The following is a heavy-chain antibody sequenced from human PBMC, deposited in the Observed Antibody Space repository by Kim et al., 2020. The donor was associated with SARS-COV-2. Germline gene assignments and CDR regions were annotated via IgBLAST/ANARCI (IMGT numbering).Heavy chain of an antibody. CDR2: INTCSTHI. V-gene: IGHV3-21*01. D-gene: IGHD3-9*01. J-gene: IGHJ6*01. CDR1: GFTFRSYN. Sequence: GGSLRLSCAASGFTFRSYNMDWVRQSPGRGLEWISSINTCSTHIYYADSAEGRFTISRDNAQNSLYLQMNGLRAEDTAVYYCATSSYDILTGYFYGMDVWGQGATVTVSS. CDR3: ATSSYDILTGYFYGMDV.